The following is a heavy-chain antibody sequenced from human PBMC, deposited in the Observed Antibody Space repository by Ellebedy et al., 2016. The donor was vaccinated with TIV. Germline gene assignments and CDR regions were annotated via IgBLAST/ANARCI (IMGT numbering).Heavy chain of an antibody. CDR3: ARDPNSPGDTGYGDY. J-gene: IGHJ4*02. CDR1: GFTLSSYW. V-gene: IGHV3-7*03. Sequence: PGGSLRLSCAASGFTLSSYWMSWVRQAPGKGLEWVANMKQDGSEKYYVDSVKGRFTISRDNAKDSVYLQMNSLRVEDTAVYYCARDPNSPGDTGYGDYWGQGVVVTVST. D-gene: IGHD5-12*01. CDR2: MKQDGSEK.